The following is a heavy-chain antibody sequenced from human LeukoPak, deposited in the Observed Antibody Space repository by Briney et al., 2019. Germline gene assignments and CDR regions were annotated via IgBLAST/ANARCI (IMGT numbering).Heavy chain of an antibody. Sequence: SETLSLTCTVSGGSISSYHWSWIRQPPGKGLEWIGYIYYSGSTNYNPSLKSRVTISVDTSKNQFSLKLSSVTAADTAVYYCARGRLDWLSLDYWGQGTLVTVSS. V-gene: IGHV4-59*08. CDR1: GGSISSYH. D-gene: IGHD3-9*01. CDR3: ARGRLDWLSLDY. CDR2: IYYSGST. J-gene: IGHJ4*02.